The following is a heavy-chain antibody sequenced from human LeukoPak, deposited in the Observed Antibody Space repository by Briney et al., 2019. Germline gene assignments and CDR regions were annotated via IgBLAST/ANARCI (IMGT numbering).Heavy chain of an antibody. V-gene: IGHV5-51*01. D-gene: IGHD3-10*01. CDR2: IYPGDSDT. Sequence: GESLKISCKGSGYNFTTYWIGWVRQMPGKGLEWMGIIYPGDSDTRYSPSFQGQVTISVDKSINTAYLQWSSLKASDTAMYYCARRPHYYGSGSYYFDYWGQGTLVPVSS. CDR1: GYNFTTYW. CDR3: ARRPHYYGSGSYYFDY. J-gene: IGHJ4*02.